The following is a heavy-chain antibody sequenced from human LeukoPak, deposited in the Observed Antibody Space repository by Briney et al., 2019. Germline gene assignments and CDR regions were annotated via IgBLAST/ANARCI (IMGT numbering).Heavy chain of an antibody. Sequence: GGSLRLSCAASGFTFSSYAMSWVRQAPGKGLEWVSAISGSGGSTYYADSVKGRFTISRDNAKNSLYLQMNSLRAEDTAVYYCASLPYDFWSGYRAAFDIWGQGTMVTVSS. CDR2: ISGSGGST. CDR1: GFTFSSYA. CDR3: ASLPYDFWSGYRAAFDI. D-gene: IGHD3-3*01. J-gene: IGHJ3*02. V-gene: IGHV3-23*01.